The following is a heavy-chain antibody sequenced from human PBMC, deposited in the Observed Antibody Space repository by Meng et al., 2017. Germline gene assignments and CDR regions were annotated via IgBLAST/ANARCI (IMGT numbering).Heavy chain of an antibody. CDR1: GFTFSSYS. J-gene: IGHJ3*02. Sequence: SCAASGFTFSSYSMNWVRQAPGKGLEWVSSISSSSSYIYYADSVKGRFTISRDNAKNSLYLQMNSLRAEDTAVYYCARAMPMVRGVMGAFDICGQGIIV. V-gene: IGHV3-21*01. CDR2: ISSSSSYI. D-gene: IGHD3-10*01. CDR3: ARAMPMVRGVMGAFDI.